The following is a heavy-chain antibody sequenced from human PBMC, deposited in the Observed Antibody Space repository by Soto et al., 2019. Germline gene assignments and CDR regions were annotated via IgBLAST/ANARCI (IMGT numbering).Heavy chain of an antibody. Sequence: QVQLVESGGGVVQPGRSLRLSCAASGFTFSSYGMHWVRQAPGKGLEWVAVISYDGSNKYYADSVKGRFTISRDNSKNTLYLQMNSLRAEDTAVYYCAKDRRVTIFGVVITGYYYYGMDVWGQGTTVTVSS. CDR2: ISYDGSNK. D-gene: IGHD3-3*01. CDR1: GFTFSSYG. CDR3: AKDRRVTIFGVVITGYYYYGMDV. V-gene: IGHV3-30*18. J-gene: IGHJ6*02.